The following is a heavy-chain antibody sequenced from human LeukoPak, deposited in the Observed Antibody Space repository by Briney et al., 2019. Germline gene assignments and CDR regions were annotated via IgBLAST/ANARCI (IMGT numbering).Heavy chain of an antibody. J-gene: IGHJ5*02. V-gene: IGHV4-34*01. CDR1: GGSFSGYY. CDR2: INHSGST. D-gene: IGHD2-15*01. CDR3: ARGADGVSSNSRGWFDP. Sequence: SETLSLTCAVYGGSFSGYYWSWIRQPPGKGLEWIGEINHSGSTNYNPSLKSRVTISVDTSKNQFSLKLSSVTAADTAVNSCARGADGVSSNSRGWFDPWGQGTLVTVSS.